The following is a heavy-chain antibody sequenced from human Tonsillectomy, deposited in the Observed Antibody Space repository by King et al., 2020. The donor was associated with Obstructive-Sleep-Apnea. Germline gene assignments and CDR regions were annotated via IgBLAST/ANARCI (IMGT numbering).Heavy chain of an antibody. CDR1: GFTFSSYD. V-gene: IGHV3-13*01. Sequence: VQLVESGGGLVQPGGSLRLSCAASGFTFSSYDMHWVRQATGKGLEWVSAIGTAGDTYYPGSVKGRFTISRENAKNSLYLQMNSLRAGETAVYYCARDQYQLRTGAVPYYYGMDVWGQGTTVTVSS. D-gene: IGHD2-2*01. CDR3: ARDQYQLRTGAVPYYYGMDV. J-gene: IGHJ6*02. CDR2: IGTAGDT.